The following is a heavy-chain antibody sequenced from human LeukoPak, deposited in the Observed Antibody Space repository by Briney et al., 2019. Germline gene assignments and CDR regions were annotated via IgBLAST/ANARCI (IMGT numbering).Heavy chain of an antibody. CDR3: ARDPLDYYGSGSYSRDFWFDP. Sequence: ASVKVSCKASGGTFSSYAISWVRQAPGQGLEWMGWISAYNGNTNYAQKLQGRVTMTTDTSTSTAYMELRSLRSDDTAVYYCARDPLDYYGSGSYSRDFWFDPWGQGTLVTVSS. D-gene: IGHD3-10*01. CDR1: GGTFSSYA. J-gene: IGHJ5*02. V-gene: IGHV1-18*01. CDR2: ISAYNGNT.